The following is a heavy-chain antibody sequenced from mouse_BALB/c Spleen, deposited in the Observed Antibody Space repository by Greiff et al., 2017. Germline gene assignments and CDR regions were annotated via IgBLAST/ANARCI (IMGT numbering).Heavy chain of an antibody. CDR2: ISSGGSYT. J-gene: IGHJ4*01. CDR3: AREAGGNYDYYAMDY. Sequence: VQLKESGGGLVKPGGSLKLSCAASGFTFSSYAMSWVRQSPEKRLEWVAEISSGGSYTYYPDTVTGRFTISRDNAKNTLYLEMSSLRSEDTAMYYCAREAGGNYDYYAMDYWGQGTSVTVSS. CDR1: GFTFSSYA. V-gene: IGHV5-9-4*01. D-gene: IGHD2-1*01.